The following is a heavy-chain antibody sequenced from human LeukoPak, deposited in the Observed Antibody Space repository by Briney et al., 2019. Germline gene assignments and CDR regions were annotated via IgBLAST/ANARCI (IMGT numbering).Heavy chain of an antibody. V-gene: IGHV3-21*01. J-gene: IGHJ4*02. CDR1: GFTFSSCT. CDR2: ISSSSSYI. D-gene: IGHD3-22*01. CDR3: ARDGYYDSSGYVDY. Sequence: GGSLRLSCAASGFTFSSCTMNWVCQAPGKGLEWVSSISSSSSYIYYTDSVKGRFTISRDNAKNSLYLQMNSLRAEDTAVYYCARDGYYDSSGYVDYWGQGTLVTVSS.